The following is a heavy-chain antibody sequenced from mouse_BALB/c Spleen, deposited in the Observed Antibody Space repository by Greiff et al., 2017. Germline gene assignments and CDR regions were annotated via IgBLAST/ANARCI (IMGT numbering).Heavy chain of an antibody. J-gene: IGHJ4*01. CDR2: ISSGGST. D-gene: IGHD1-1*01. V-gene: IGHV5-6-5*01. CDR1: GFTFSSYA. CDR3: ARGLLRGYAMDY. Sequence: EVKLMESGGGLVKPGGSLKLSCAASGFTFSSYAMSWVRQTPEKRLEWVASISSGGSTYYPDSVKGRFTISRDNARNILYLQMSSLRSEDTAMYYCARGLLRGYAMDYWGQGTSVTVSS.